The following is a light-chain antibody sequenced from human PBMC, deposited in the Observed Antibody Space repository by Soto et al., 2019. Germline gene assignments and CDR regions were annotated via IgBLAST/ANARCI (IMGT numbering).Light chain of an antibody. V-gene: IGLV2-14*01. CDR3: SSYTSSSTLV. J-gene: IGLJ2*01. CDR1: SSDVGGYNY. CDR2: DVS. Sequence: QSVLTQPASVSGSPGQSITISCTGTSSDVGGYNYVSWYQQHPGKAPKLMIYDVSNRPSGVSNRFYGSKSGNTASLTISGLQAEDEADYYCSSYTSSSTLVFGGGTKVTVL.